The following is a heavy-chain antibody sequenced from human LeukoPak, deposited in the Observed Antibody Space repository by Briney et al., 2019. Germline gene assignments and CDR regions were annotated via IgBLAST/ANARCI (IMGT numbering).Heavy chain of an antibody. D-gene: IGHD3-22*01. CDR2: ISYDGSNK. V-gene: IGHV3-30-3*01. CDR3: AKESRYYYDSSGYYDY. Sequence: GGSLRLSCAASGFTFSSYAMHWVRQAPGKGLEWVAVISYDGSNKYYADSVKGRFTISRDNSKNTLYLQMNSLRAEDTAVYYCAKESRYYYDSSGYYDYWGQGTLVTVSS. J-gene: IGHJ4*02. CDR1: GFTFSSYA.